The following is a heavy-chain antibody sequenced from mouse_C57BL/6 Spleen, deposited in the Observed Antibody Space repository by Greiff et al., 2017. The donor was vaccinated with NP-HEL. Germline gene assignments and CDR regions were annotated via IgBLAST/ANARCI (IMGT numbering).Heavy chain of an antibody. D-gene: IGHD2-4*01. V-gene: IGHV1-69*01. CDR1: GYTFTSYW. CDR3: ARRLDYDGYFDV. CDR2: IDPSDSYT. Sequence: VQLQQSGAELVMPGASVKLSCKASGYTFTSYWMHWVKQRPGQGLEWIGEIDPSDSYTNYNQKFKGKSTLTVDKSSSTAYMQLSSLTSEDSAVYYCARRLDYDGYFDVWGTGTTVTVSS. J-gene: IGHJ1*03.